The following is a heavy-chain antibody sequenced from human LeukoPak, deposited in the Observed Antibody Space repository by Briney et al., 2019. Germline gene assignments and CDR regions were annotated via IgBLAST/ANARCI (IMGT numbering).Heavy chain of an antibody. Sequence: PSETLSLTCAVYGGSFSGYYWSWIRQPPGKGLEWIGEINHSGSTNYNPSLKSRVTISVDTSKNQFSLKLSSVTAADTAVYYCARGPLGKWLLNYYYYGMDVWGQGTTVTVSS. CDR3: ARGPLGKWLLNYYYYGMDV. V-gene: IGHV4-34*01. CDR1: GGSFSGYY. J-gene: IGHJ6*02. CDR2: INHSGST. D-gene: IGHD5-12*01.